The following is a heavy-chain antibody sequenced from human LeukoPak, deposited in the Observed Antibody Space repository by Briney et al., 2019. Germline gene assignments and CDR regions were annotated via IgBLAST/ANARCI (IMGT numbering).Heavy chain of an antibody. CDR1: GGSISSSSYY. V-gene: IGHV4-39*07. Sequence: PSETLSLTCTVSGGSISSSSYYWGWIRQPPGKGLEWIGSIYYSGSTYYNPSLKSRVTISVDTSKNQFSLKLSSVTAADTAVYYCARDLLLWFGELLSLFDYWGQGTLVTVSS. CDR2: IYYSGST. CDR3: ARDLLLWFGELLSLFDY. J-gene: IGHJ4*02. D-gene: IGHD3-10*01.